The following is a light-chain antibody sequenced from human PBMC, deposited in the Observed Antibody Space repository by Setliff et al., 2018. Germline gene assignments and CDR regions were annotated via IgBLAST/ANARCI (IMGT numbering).Light chain of an antibody. Sequence: QSVLTQPPSASGTPGQRVTVSCSGSSSNFGSRSVSWFQQLPGTPPKLLIYSNNQRPSGVPDRFSGSKSGSSASLATSGLQSEDEADYYCAAENDNLNGYVFGTGTKGTV. J-gene: IGLJ1*01. CDR2: SNN. CDR1: SSNFGSRS. CDR3: AAENDNLNGYV. V-gene: IGLV1-44*01.